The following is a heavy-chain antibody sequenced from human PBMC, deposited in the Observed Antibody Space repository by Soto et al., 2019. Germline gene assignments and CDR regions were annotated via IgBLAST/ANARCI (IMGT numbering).Heavy chain of an antibody. CDR1: GYAFTRYV. CDR3: ARQGYYDNLTAIDY. CDR2: HNAGNGNT. J-gene: IGHJ4*02. D-gene: IGHD3-9*01. Sequence: ASVKVSWKDAGYAFTRYVVHWVRKAPGQRLEWMGWHNAGNGNTKYSQKFQGRVTITRDTSASTAYMELSSLRSEDKAVYYCARQGYYDNLTAIDYWGQGTLVTVSS. V-gene: IGHV1-3*01.